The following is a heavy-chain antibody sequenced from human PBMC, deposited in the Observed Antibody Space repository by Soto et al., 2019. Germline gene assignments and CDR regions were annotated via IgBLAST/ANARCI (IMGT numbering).Heavy chain of an antibody. CDR3: ATSFHVPAACPFDY. CDR1: GGSISSGGYY. V-gene: IGHV4-31*01. CDR2: IYYSGGT. D-gene: IGHD2-2*01. Sequence: QVQLQESGPGLVKPSQTLSLTCTVSGGSISSGGYYWSWIRQHPGKGLEWIGYIYYSGGTYYNPSLKSLVTISVDTSKNHFSLNLTSVTAPYTAVYYCATSFHVPAACPFDYWRQCTLLTLSS. J-gene: IGHJ4*02.